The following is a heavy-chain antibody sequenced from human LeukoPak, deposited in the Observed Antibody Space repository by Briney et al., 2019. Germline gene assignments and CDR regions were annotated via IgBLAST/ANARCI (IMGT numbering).Heavy chain of an antibody. CDR3: ARDRWYAFDY. CDR1: GYTFTING. V-gene: IGHV1-18*01. Sequence: ASVKVSCKASGYTFTINGISWVRQAPGRGLEWMRWISANSGDTIYAEKFHGRVTLTRDTSTGTAYMELNSLTYDDTAAYYCARDRWYAFDYWGQGTLVTVSS. D-gene: IGHD6-13*01. J-gene: IGHJ4*02. CDR2: ISANSGDT.